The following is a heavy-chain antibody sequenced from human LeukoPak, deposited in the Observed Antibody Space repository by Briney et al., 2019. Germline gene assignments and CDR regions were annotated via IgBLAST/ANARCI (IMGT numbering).Heavy chain of an antibody. V-gene: IGHV1-69*06. J-gene: IGHJ3*02. CDR3: AITYYDILTGYYVYDAFDI. Sequence: ASVKVSCKASGGTFSSYAISWVRQAPGQGLEWMGGIIPIFGTVNYAQKFQGRVTITADKSTSTAYMELSSLRSEDTAVYYCAITYYDILTGYYVYDAFDIWGQGTMVTVSS. CDR1: GGTFSSYA. CDR2: IIPIFGTV. D-gene: IGHD3-9*01.